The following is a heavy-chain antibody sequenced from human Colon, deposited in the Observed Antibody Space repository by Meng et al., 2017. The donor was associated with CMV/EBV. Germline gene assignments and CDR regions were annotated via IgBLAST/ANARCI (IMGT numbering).Heavy chain of an antibody. CDR3: AKDGWRSENNFIVGITGTTLYFDY. J-gene: IGHJ4*02. CDR2: ISGSGGST. V-gene: IGHV3-23*01. Sequence: MSWVRQAPGKGLEWVSAISGSGGSTYYADSVKGRFTISRDNSKNTLYLQMNSLRAEDTAVYYCAKDGWRSENNFIVGITGTTLYFDYWGQGTLVTVSS. D-gene: IGHD1-7*01.